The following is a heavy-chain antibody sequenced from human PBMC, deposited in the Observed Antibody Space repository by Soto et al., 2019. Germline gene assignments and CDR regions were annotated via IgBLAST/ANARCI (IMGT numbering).Heavy chain of an antibody. CDR3: ARHHINVAALDY. Sequence: QLQLQESGPGLVKPSETLSLTCSLSGRSISSSSYFWAWIRQPPGKGLEWIGSIYYIGNTYYDPSLEGRVTISVATSRTQFSLTLSSVTAADTAVYYCARHHINVAALDYWGQGILVTVSS. CDR2: IYYIGNT. CDR1: GRSISSSSYF. J-gene: IGHJ4*02. V-gene: IGHV4-39*01. D-gene: IGHD6-19*01.